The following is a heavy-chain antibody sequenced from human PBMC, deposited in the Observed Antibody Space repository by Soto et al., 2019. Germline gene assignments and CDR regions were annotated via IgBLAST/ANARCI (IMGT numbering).Heavy chain of an antibody. D-gene: IGHD2-15*01. CDR3: ARSFCSGGSCYYHAFDI. J-gene: IGHJ3*02. V-gene: IGHV1-18*01. CDR1: GYTFTSYG. CDR2: ISAYNGNT. Sequence: ASVKVSCKASGYTFTSYGISWVRQAPGQGLEWMGWISAYNGNTNYAQKLQGRVTMTTDTSTSTAYMELRSLRSDDTAVYYCARSFCSGGSCYYHAFDIRGQGTMVTVSS.